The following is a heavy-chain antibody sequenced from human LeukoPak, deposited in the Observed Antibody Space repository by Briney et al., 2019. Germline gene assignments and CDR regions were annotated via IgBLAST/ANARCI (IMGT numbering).Heavy chain of an antibody. J-gene: IGHJ3*01. V-gene: IGHV1-69*13. CDR3: GRAGDYYDSSGYPF. Sequence: GASVKVSCKASGGTFTSYAFSWVRQAPGKGLEWMGGMTPIYGVANYAQKLQGRITITADESSRTVYMELTSLTSEDTGLYFCGRAGDYYDSSGYPFWGQGTMVTVSS. CDR1: GGTFTSYA. D-gene: IGHD3-22*01. CDR2: MTPIYGVA.